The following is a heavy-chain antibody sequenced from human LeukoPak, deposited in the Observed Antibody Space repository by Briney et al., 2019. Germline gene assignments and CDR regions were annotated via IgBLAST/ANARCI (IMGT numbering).Heavy chain of an antibody. D-gene: IGHD6-19*01. CDR1: GGSISSSSYY. J-gene: IGHJ2*01. Sequence: SETLSLTCTVSGGSISSSSYYWSWIRQPPGKGLEWIGEINQRRNTNYNPSLKSRVTISIDTSKNQFSLKLSSVTAADTAVYYCARHGWHAWYFDLWGRGTLVTVSS. CDR2: INQRRNT. V-gene: IGHV4-39*07. CDR3: ARHGWHAWYFDL.